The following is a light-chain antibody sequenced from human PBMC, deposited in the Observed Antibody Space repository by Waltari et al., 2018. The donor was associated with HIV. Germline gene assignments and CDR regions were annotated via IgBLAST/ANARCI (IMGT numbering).Light chain of an antibody. CDR1: QSITTK. V-gene: IGKV3-15*01. Sequence: ENVLTQSPATLSVSPGERVTLSCRASQSITTKLAWYQQTPGQAPRLLIYGASTRAPGIPDRFSGSGSGTEFTLTISSLQSEDFAIYYCQQYNNWPPWTFGQGTKVEI. J-gene: IGKJ1*01. CDR3: QQYNNWPPWT. CDR2: GAS.